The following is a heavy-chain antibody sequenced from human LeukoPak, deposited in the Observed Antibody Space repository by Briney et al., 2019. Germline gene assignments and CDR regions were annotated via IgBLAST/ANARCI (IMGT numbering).Heavy chain of an antibody. V-gene: IGHV1-2*04. CDR3: ARSQSIAAQDNWFDP. CDR2: INPNSGGT. CDR1: GYTFTGYY. Sequence: GASVKVSCKASGYTFTGYYMHWVRQAPGQGLEWMGWINPNSGGTNYAQKFQGWVTMTRDTSISTAYMELSRLRSDDTAVYYRARSQSIAAQDNWFDPWGQGTLVTVFS. D-gene: IGHD6-6*01. J-gene: IGHJ5*02.